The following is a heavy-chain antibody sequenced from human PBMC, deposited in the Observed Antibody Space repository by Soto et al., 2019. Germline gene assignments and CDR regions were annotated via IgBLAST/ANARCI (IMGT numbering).Heavy chain of an antibody. Sequence: QVQLQESGPGLVKPSETLSLTCTVSGVSVSSGSYQWSWIRQPPGKGLEWIGYIYYTGSTNFNPSLKSRLTISLDTSQNQFSLKLSSVTAADTAVYYCARQGLYDFWSRYSDAFDIWGQGTMVTVSS. CDR2: IYYTGST. J-gene: IGHJ3*02. CDR3: ARQGLYDFWSRYSDAFDI. D-gene: IGHD3-3*01. V-gene: IGHV4-61*01. CDR1: GVSVSSGSYQ.